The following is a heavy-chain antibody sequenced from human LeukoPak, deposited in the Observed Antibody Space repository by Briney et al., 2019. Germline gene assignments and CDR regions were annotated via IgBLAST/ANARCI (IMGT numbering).Heavy chain of an antibody. CDR1: GYTFTSYG. D-gene: IGHD3-10*01. CDR2: ISAYNGNT. CDR3: ASLLWFGEFSPFDP. V-gene: IGHV1-18*01. Sequence: ASVKVYCKASGYTFTSYGISWVRQAPGQGLEWMGWISAYNGNTNYAQKLQGRVTMTTDTSASTAYMELRSLRSDDTAVYYCASLLWFGEFSPFDPWGQGTLVTVSS. J-gene: IGHJ5*02.